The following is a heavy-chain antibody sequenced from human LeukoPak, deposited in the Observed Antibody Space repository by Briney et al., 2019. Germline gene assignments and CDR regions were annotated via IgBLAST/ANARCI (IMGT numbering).Heavy chain of an antibody. CDR3: AKDPRAAAGYYFDY. J-gene: IGHJ4*02. D-gene: IGHD6-13*01. CDR2: ISGSGGST. CDR1: GFTFSTYA. V-gene: IGHV3-23*01. Sequence: PGGSLRLSCEASGFTFSTYAMSWVRQAPGKGLEWVSAISGSGGSTYYADSVKGRFTISRDNSKNTLYLQMNSLRAEDTAVYYCAKDPRAAAGYYFDYWGQGTLVTVSS.